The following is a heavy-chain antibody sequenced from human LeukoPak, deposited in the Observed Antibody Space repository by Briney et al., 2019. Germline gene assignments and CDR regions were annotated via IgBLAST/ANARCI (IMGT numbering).Heavy chain of an antibody. V-gene: IGHV3-23*01. J-gene: IGHJ4*02. CDR3: AKDQMCGGNPVY. CDR1: GFTFSSCA. Sequence: GGSLRLSCAASGFTFSSCAMSWVRQAPGKGLEWVSAISGSGGSTYYADSVKGRFTISRDNSKNTLCLQMNSLRAEDTAVYYCAKDQMCGGNPVYWGQGTLVTVSS. D-gene: IGHD4-23*01. CDR2: ISGSGGST.